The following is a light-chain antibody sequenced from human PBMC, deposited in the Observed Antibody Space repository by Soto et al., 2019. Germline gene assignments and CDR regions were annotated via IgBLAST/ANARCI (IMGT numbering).Light chain of an antibody. Sequence: IHMTQSPSSLSASVGDRVTITCRASQNIINYLNWYQQKPGKAPQLLIYVASRLESGVPSRFSGSGSGTDFTLTISSLQPEDFATYYCQQSYSTPITFGQGTRLEIK. CDR1: QNIINY. J-gene: IGKJ5*01. CDR2: VAS. V-gene: IGKV1-39*01. CDR3: QQSYSTPIT.